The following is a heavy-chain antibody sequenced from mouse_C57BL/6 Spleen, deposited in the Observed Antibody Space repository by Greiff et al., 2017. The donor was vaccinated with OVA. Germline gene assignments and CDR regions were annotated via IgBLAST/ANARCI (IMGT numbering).Heavy chain of an antibody. J-gene: IGHJ4*01. V-gene: IGHV1-7*01. CDR3: ASPITTVVENYAMDY. CDR2: INPSSGYT. Sequence: QVQLKESGAELAKPGASVKLSCKASGYTFTSYWMHWVKQRPGRGLEWIGYINPSSGYTKYNQKFKDKATLTADKSSSTAYMQLSSLTYEDSAVYYCASPITTVVENYAMDYWGQGTSVTVSS. D-gene: IGHD1-1*01. CDR1: GYTFTSYW.